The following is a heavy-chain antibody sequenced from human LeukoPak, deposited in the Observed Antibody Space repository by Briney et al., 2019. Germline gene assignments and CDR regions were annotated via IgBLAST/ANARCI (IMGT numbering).Heavy chain of an antibody. CDR2: IYNGENT. CDR3: ARHLVYAYGVPNYYYMDV. Sequence: PSETLSLTCIVSGASTSTFYWSWIRQPPGKGLEWLGYIYNGENTKYNPSLKSRVTISVDTSRNQFSLELNSMTAADTAVYYCARHLVYAYGVPNYYYMDVWGEGATVTVSS. J-gene: IGHJ6*03. D-gene: IGHD3-10*01. V-gene: IGHV4-59*08. CDR1: GASTSTFY.